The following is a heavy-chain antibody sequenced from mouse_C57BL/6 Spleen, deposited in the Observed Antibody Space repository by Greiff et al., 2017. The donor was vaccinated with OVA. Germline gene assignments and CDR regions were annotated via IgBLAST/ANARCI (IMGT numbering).Heavy chain of an antibody. V-gene: IGHV1-26*01. CDR3: ARSETAMDY. CDR2: INPNNGGT. CDR1: GYTFTDYY. J-gene: IGHJ4*01. Sequence: EVQLQQSGPELVKPGASVKISCKASGYTFTDYYMNWVKQSHGKSLEWIGDINPNNGGTSYNQKFKGKATLTLDKSSSTAYMELRSLTSEDSAVYYCARSETAMDYWGQGTSVTVSS.